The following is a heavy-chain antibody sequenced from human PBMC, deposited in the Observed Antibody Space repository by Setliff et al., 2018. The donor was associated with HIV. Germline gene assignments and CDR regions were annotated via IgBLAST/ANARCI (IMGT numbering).Heavy chain of an antibody. CDR2: LYYSGNT. CDR1: GASVNSHY. J-gene: IGHJ6*02. CDR3: ARDHGVATVVMDYYSGMDV. V-gene: IGHV4-59*02. Sequence: SETLSLTCTVSGASVNSHYWAWIRQPPGKGLEWIGSLYYSGNTNYNPSLKSRVTISADTSKNQFTLQLSSVTAADTAMYFCARDHGVATVVMDYYSGMDVWGPGTTVTVSS. D-gene: IGHD5-12*01.